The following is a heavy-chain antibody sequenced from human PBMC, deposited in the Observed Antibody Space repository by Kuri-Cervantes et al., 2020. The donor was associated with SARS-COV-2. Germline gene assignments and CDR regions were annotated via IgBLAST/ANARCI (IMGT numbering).Heavy chain of an antibody. Sequence: GESLKISCAAPGFMFSNFWMNWVRQPKGKGLEWVAKVKADGSETYYADSVKGRFIVSRDNVKNSLDLQMSSLRLEDTAIYYCARDKFGTYDHDGGGYYTSADHWFDHWGQGTRVTVSS. CDR2: VKADGSET. D-gene: IGHD3-22*01. J-gene: IGHJ5*02. V-gene: IGHV3-7*05. CDR1: GFMFSNFW. CDR3: ARDKFGTYDHDGGGYYTSADHWFDH.